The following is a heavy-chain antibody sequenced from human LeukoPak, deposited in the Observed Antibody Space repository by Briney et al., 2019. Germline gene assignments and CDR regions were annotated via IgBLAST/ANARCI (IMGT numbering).Heavy chain of an antibody. J-gene: IGHJ4*02. CDR3: AKDPIQTYCGGDCYGDY. CDR1: GFTFSSYA. CDR2: ISGSGGST. Sequence: PGGSLRLSCAASGFTFSSYAMSWVRQAPGKGLEWVSAISGSGGSTYYADSVKGRFTISRDNSKNTLYLQMNSLRAEDTAVYYCAKDPIQTYCGGDCYGDYWGQGTLVTVSS. D-gene: IGHD2-21*01. V-gene: IGHV3-23*01.